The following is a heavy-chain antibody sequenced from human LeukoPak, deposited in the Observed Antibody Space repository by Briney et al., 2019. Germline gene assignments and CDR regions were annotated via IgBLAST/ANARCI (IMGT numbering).Heavy chain of an antibody. CDR2: VIPSLGIS. V-gene: IGHV1-69*04. CDR3: ATFRWIDS. J-gene: IGHJ5*01. Sequence: RASVKVSCKTSGGTFSGFAMNWVRQAPGQGPEWMGRVIPSLGISKYSQKFQDRLKVTADNSSTTAFMELTSLTSDDTAVYYCATFRWIDSWGQGTLVIVSS. D-gene: IGHD2/OR15-2a*01. CDR1: GGTFSGFA.